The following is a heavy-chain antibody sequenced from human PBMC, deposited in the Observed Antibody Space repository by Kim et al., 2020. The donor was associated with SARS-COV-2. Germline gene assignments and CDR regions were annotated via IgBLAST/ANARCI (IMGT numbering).Heavy chain of an antibody. J-gene: IGHJ4*01. D-gene: IGHD3-10*01. V-gene: IGHV3-7*01. Sequence: GGSLRLSCVASGFTFSNYYMSWVRQAPGKGLEWVANIKTDGSDKDYVDSVKGRFTISRDNAKNSLNLQMDSLRAEDTAVYYCARDGTYGRHDYWG. CDR1: GFTFSNYY. CDR2: IKTDGSDK. CDR3: ARDGTYGRHDY.